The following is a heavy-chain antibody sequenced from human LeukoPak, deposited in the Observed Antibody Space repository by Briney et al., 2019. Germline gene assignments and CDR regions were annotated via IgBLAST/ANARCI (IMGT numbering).Heavy chain of an antibody. CDR3: ASGWVNDGEGVPDY. CDR2: VNYGGST. J-gene: IGHJ4*02. Sequence: PSETLSLTCSFSGCSINLFYWSWIRQAPGKGLEWLGDVNYGGSTDYNPSLKSRLTVSVDTSNNQFSLTLPSVTAAAAALYYCASGWVNDGEGVPDYWGQGTLVTVSS. D-gene: IGHD2-8*01. V-gene: IGHV4-59*08. CDR1: GCSINLFY.